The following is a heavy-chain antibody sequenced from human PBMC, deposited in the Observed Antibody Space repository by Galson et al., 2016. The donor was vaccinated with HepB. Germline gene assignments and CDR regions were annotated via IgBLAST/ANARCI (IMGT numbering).Heavy chain of an antibody. Sequence: SETLSLTCTVSGGSVSSGSYFWSWVRQPPGKGLEWIGNIYYRGNTYYNPSLNSRVTISVDTSKNQFSLKLSSVTAADTAVYYCARPINMAFDFWGQGNLVTVSS. J-gene: IGHJ4*02. CDR1: GGSVSSGSYF. D-gene: IGHD5-24*01. CDR3: ARPINMAFDF. CDR2: IYYRGNT. V-gene: IGHV4-39*01.